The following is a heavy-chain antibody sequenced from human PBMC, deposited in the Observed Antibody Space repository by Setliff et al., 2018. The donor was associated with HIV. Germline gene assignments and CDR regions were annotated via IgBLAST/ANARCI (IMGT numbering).Heavy chain of an antibody. V-gene: IGHV3-30*02. CDR1: GFTFSSYG. CDR2: IWYDGSNK. Sequence: GGSLSLSCAASGFTFSSYGMHWVRQAPGKGLEWVAVIWYDGSNKYYADSVKGRFTISRDNSKNTLYLQMNSLRAEDTAVYYCAKEVFLGIAAAGPFDYWGQGTLVTVSS. J-gene: IGHJ4*02. D-gene: IGHD6-13*01. CDR3: AKEVFLGIAAAGPFDY.